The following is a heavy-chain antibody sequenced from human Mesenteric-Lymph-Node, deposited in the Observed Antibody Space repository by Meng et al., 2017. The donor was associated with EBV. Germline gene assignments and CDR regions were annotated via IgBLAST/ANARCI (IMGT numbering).Heavy chain of an antibody. CDR1: GLSVRSNY. CDR3: ARAMAGRLYYFDD. CDR2: IYSDGST. V-gene: IGHV3-53*01. D-gene: IGHD5-24*01. Sequence: EVQLVESGGGLIQPGGSLRLSCAASGLSVRSNYMSWVRQAPGKGLEWVSHIYSDGSTSFADSVKGRFTISRDHSKNTLYLQMNNLRADDTAVYYCARAMAGRLYYFDDWGQGTLVTVSS. J-gene: IGHJ4*02.